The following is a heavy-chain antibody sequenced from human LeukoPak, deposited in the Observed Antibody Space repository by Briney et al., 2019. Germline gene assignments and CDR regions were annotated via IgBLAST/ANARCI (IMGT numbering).Heavy chain of an antibody. D-gene: IGHD3-3*01. CDR2: VSGSGTTT. V-gene: IGHV3-23*01. Sequence: PGGYLRLSCAASGFTFGNYAMSWVRQAPGKGLEWVSGVSGSGTTTYYADSVKGRFTISRDNSKNTLYLQMNSLRAEDTAVYYCASPLGYDTNAYDYWGQGTLVTVSS. J-gene: IGHJ4*02. CDR1: GFTFGNYA. CDR3: ASPLGYDTNAYDY.